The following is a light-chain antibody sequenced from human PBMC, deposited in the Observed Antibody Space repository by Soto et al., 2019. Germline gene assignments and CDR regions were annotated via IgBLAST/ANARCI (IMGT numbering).Light chain of an antibody. J-gene: IGKJ1*01. CDR1: QSVSSY. CDR3: QQYGSSPTWT. V-gene: IGKV3-20*01. CDR2: DAS. Sequence: EIVLTQSPATLSLSPGERATLSCRASQSVSSYLAWYRQRPGQAPRLLIYDASNRATGIPDRFSGSGSGTDFTLTISRLEPEDFAVYFCQQYGSSPTWTFGQGTKVDIK.